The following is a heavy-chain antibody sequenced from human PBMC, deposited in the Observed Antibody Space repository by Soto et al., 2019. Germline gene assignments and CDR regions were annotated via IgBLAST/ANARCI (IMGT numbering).Heavy chain of an antibody. CDR2: ISSSSSTI. J-gene: IGHJ6*02. D-gene: IGHD6-6*01. CDR1: GFTFSSYS. Sequence: GGSLELSCASSGFTFSSYSMNWVRQATGKGLEWVSYISSSSSTIYYADSVKGRFTISRDNAKNSLYLQMNSLRDEDTAVYYCARPEYSSSSYGMDVWGQGTTVTVSS. V-gene: IGHV3-48*02. CDR3: ARPEYSSSSYGMDV.